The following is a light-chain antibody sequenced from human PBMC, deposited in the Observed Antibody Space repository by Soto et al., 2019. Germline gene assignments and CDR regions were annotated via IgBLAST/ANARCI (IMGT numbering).Light chain of an antibody. CDR2: KIS. V-gene: IGKV2-30*01. Sequence: DVVMTQSPLSLPVTLGQPSSISWTSTLILVDSGGNTYFNWYHQRPGQPPRRLIYKISNRESGVPDRFSASGSGTDFTLRISRVEAEDLGVYYCMQGTLWPWTFGQGTKVDI. CDR3: MQGTLWPWT. CDR1: LILVDSGGNTY. J-gene: IGKJ1*01.